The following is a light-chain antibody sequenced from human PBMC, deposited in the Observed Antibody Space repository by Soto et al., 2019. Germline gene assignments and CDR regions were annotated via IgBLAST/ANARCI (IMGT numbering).Light chain of an antibody. CDR3: QQRSNWPRP. Sequence: EVVLTQSPATLSLSPGERATLSFRASQSVSSHLAWYQQKPGQAPRLLIYDASHRATGIPARFSGSGSGSDFTLTISSLAPEDFAVYYCQQRSNWPRPFGQGTKLEIK. J-gene: IGKJ2*01. V-gene: IGKV3-11*01. CDR1: QSVSSH. CDR2: DAS.